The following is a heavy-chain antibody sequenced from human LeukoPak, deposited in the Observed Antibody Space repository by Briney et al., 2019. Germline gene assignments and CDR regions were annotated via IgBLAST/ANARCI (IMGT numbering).Heavy chain of an antibody. V-gene: IGHV4-39*01. J-gene: IGHJ5*02. CDR2: IYHSGST. Sequence: SVTLSLTCTVSGGSVSNGSYYWGWIRQPPGKGLEWIGSIYHSGSTYYNPSLKSRVTISVDTSKNQFSLKLRSVTAADTAVYYCARHLPGYSNTWPGPWGQGSLVTVSS. CDR3: ARHLPGYSNTWPGP. CDR1: GGSVSNGSYY. D-gene: IGHD4-11*01.